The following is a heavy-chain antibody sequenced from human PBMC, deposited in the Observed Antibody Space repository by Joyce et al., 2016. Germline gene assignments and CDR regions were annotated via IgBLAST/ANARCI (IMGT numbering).Heavy chain of an antibody. J-gene: IGHJ4*02. V-gene: IGHV4-59*01. Sequence: QVQLQESGPGLVKPSETLSLSCTDSGGSISSYYWSWIRQPPGQGREWICYINHRGRNNYNPSLKSRVTISVDTSKNEFSLKMTSVTAADTAVYYCARGNDYDYWSGYDAHYFDYWGQGTLVTVSS. D-gene: IGHD3-3*01. CDR1: GGSISSYY. CDR3: ARGNDYDYWSGYDAHYFDY. CDR2: INHRGRN.